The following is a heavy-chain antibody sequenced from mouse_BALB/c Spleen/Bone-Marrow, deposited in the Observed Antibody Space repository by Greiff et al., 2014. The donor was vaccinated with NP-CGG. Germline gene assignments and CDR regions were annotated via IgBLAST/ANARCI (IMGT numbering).Heavy chain of an antibody. D-gene: IGHD2-1*01. CDR1: GYTFTSYW. V-gene: IGHV1-7*01. CDR3: ARGNPLYAMDY. Sequence: QVQLQQSGAELAKPGASVKMSCKASGYTFTSYWMHWVKQRPGQGLEWIGYINPSTGCTDYNQKFNDKATLTADKSSSTAYMQLSSLTSKDSAVYYCARGNPLYAMDYWGQGTSVTVSS. CDR2: INPSTGCT. J-gene: IGHJ4*01.